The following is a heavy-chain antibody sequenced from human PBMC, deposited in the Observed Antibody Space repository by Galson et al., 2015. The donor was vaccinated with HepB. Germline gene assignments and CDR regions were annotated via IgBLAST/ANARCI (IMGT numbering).Heavy chain of an antibody. CDR3: TTDSPVGGTSP. D-gene: IGHD1-26*01. CDR1: GLTFDKAW. Sequence: SLRLSCAVSGLTFDKAWMTWVRQAPGKGLEWIGRIKRKTDAGTTDYAAPVKGRFTISRDDSKNMLYLQMNRLKTEDTAVYYCTTDSPVGGTSPWGQGTQVTVSS. CDR2: IKRKTDAGTT. V-gene: IGHV3-15*05. J-gene: IGHJ5*02.